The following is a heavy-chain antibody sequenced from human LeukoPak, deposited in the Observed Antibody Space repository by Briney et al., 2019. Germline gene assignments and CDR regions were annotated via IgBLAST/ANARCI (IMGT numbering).Heavy chain of an antibody. D-gene: IGHD3-22*01. Sequence: GGSLRLSCAASGFTFSNAWMSWVRQAPGKGLEWVGRIKSKTDGGTTDYAAPVKGRFAISRDDSKNTLYLQMNSLKTEDTAVYYCTSRSGSSYYFDYWGQGTLATVSS. V-gene: IGHV3-15*01. CDR3: TSRSGSSYYFDY. CDR1: GFTFSNAW. CDR2: IKSKTDGGTT. J-gene: IGHJ4*02.